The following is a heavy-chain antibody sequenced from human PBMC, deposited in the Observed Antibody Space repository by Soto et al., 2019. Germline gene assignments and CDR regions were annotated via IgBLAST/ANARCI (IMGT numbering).Heavy chain of an antibody. CDR1: GGSISSSSYY. CDR3: ARHSRIVVVPAAMPAGFDP. D-gene: IGHD2-2*01. Sequence: SETLSLTCTVSGGSISSSSYYWGWIRQPPGKGLEWIGSIYYSGSTYYNPSLKSRVTISVDTSKNQFSLKLSSVTAADTAVYYCARHSRIVVVPAAMPAGFDPWGQGTLVTVSS. J-gene: IGHJ5*02. CDR2: IYYSGST. V-gene: IGHV4-39*01.